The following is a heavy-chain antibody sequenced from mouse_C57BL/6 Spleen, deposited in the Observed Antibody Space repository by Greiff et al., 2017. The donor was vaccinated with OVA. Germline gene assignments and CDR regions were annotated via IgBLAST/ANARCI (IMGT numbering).Heavy chain of an antibody. J-gene: IGHJ2*01. CDR3: ARTFYFDY. V-gene: IGHV1-7*01. Sequence: VQLQQSGAELAKPGASVKLSCKASGYTFTSYWMHWVKQRPGQGLEWIGYINPSSGYTKYNQKFKDKAPLTADNSSSTAYMQLSSLTDEDSAVYYCARTFYFDYWGQGTTLTVSS. CDR2: INPSSGYT. CDR1: GYTFTSYW.